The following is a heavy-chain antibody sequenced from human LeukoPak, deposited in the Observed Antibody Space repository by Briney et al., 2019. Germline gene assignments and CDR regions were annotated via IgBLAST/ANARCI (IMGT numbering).Heavy chain of an antibody. Sequence: GASVTVSFKVSGYTLTELAMHWVRQAPGKGLEWMGGFDPENGETIYAQKFQGRVTMTEDTSTDTAYMELSSLRSQDTAVYDCATDAFGVRGGYLCCYGMDVWGQGTTVTVSS. D-gene: IGHD1-26*01. J-gene: IGHJ6*02. CDR1: GYTLTELA. CDR3: ATDAFGVRGGYLCCYGMDV. CDR2: FDPENGET. V-gene: IGHV1-24*01.